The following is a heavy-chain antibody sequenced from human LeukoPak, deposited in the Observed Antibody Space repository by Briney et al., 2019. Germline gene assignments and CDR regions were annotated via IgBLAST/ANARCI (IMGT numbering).Heavy chain of an antibody. CDR1: GYTFTSYG. CDR3: ARETRRRYFDQYYGMDV. D-gene: IGHD3-9*01. Sequence: ASVKVSCKASGYTFTSYGISWVRQAPGQGLEWMGWISGYNGNTNYAQKVQGRVTMTTDTSTSTAYMELRSLRYDDTAVYYCARETRRRYFDQYYGMDVWGQGTTVTVS. V-gene: IGHV1-18*01. J-gene: IGHJ6*02. CDR2: ISGYNGNT.